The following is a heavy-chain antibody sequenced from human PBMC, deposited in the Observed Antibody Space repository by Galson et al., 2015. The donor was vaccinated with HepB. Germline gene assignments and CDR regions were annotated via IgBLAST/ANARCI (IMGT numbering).Heavy chain of an antibody. CDR1: GYTFTSYG. CDR2: ISAYNGNT. V-gene: IGHV1-18*01. CDR3: ARDGIIAAAGRPRHHWYFDL. J-gene: IGHJ2*01. D-gene: IGHD6-13*01. Sequence: SVKVSCKASGYTFTSYGISWVRQAPGQGLEWMGWISAYNGNTNYAQKLQGRVTMTTDTSTSTAYMELRSLRSDDTAVYYCARDGIIAAAGRPRHHWYFDLWGRGTLVTVSS.